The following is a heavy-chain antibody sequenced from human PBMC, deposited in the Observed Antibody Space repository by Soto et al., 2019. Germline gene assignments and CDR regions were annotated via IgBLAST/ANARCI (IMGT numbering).Heavy chain of an antibody. J-gene: IGHJ6*02. CDR3: AKASIFTPYGMDV. CDR2: ISSSGRTI. Sequence: EVQLVESGGGMVQPGGSLRLSCAASGFTFSSFEMNWVRQAPGKGLEWVSYISSSGRTIYYADSVKGRLTISRDNAKNSLYLQMNSLRAEDTAVYYCAKASIFTPYGMDVWGQGTTVTVSS. CDR1: GFTFSSFE. V-gene: IGHV3-48*03. D-gene: IGHD6-6*01.